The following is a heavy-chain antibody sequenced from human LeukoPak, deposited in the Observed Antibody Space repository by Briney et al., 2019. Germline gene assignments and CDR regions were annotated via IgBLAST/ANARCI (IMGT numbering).Heavy chain of an antibody. CDR1: GFTFSSYW. CDR2: INSDGSST. V-gene: IGHV3-74*01. CDR3: ARDPPEYYDFWSGYDY. J-gene: IGHJ4*02. D-gene: IGHD3-3*01. Sequence: GGSLRLSCAASGFTFSSYWMHWVRQAPGKGLVWVSRINSDGSSTSYADSVKGRFTISRDNAKNTLYLQMNSLRAEDTAVYYCARDPPEYYDFWSGYDYWCQGTLVTVSS.